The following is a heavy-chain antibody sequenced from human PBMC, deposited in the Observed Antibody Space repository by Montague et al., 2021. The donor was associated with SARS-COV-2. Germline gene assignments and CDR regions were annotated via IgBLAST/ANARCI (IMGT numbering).Heavy chain of an antibody. CDR2: IDHTGGT. V-gene: IGHV4-34*01. CDR1: GGSFHIFS. J-gene: IGHJ4*02. Sequence: SETLSLTCAVSGGSFHIFSWGWIRQSPGKGLEWIGEIDHTGGTKYNPSLKSRVTISVDKSKNQFSLNVTSMTAADTAMYYCARGTRVVGITPGFRWWGQGTQVAVSS. D-gene: IGHD3-22*01. CDR3: ARGTRVVGITPGFRW.